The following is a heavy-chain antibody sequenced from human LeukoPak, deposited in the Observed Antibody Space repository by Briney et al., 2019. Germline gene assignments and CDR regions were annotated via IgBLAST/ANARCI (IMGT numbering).Heavy chain of an antibody. CDR1: GFTFDDYA. J-gene: IGHJ4*02. Sequence: PGGSLRLSCAASGFTFDDYAMPWVRQAPGKGLEWVSGISWNSGSIGYADSVKGRFTISRDNAKNSLYLQMNSLRAEDTAVYYCARDYRGSGWLSANYWGQGTLVTVSS. CDR3: ARDYRGSGWLSANY. D-gene: IGHD6-19*01. V-gene: IGHV3-9*01. CDR2: ISWNSGSI.